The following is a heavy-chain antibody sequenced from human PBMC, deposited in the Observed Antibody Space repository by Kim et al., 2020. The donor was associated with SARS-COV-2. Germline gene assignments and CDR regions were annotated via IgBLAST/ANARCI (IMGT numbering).Heavy chain of an antibody. J-gene: IGHJ2*01. V-gene: IGHV3-9*01. CDR2: ISWNSGSI. CDR1: GFTFGDYA. Sequence: GGSLRLSCAASGFTFGDYAMHWVRQAPGKGLEWVSGISWNSGSIGYADSVKGRFTISRDNAKNSLYLQMNSLRAEDTALYYCAKAGGYCSGGSCPPNFDLWGRGTLVTVSS. D-gene: IGHD2-15*01. CDR3: AKAGGYCSGGSCPPNFDL.